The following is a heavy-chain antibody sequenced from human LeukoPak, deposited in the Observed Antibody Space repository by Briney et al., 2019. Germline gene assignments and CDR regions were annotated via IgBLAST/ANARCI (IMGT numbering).Heavy chain of an antibody. Sequence: ESGGSLRLSCAASGFTFSSYSMNWVRQAPGKGLEWVSSISSSSSYIYYADSVKGRFTISRDNAKNPLYLQMNSLRAEDTAVYYCARDRGDGYSYIPYWGQGTLVTVSS. D-gene: IGHD5-24*01. CDR3: ARDRGDGYSYIPY. J-gene: IGHJ4*02. CDR1: GFTFSSYS. CDR2: ISSSSSYI. V-gene: IGHV3-21*01.